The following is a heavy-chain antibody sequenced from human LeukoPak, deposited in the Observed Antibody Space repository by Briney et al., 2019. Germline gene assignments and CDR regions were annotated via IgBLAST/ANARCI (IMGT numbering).Heavy chain of an antibody. CDR2: ISFDGSNK. V-gene: IGHV3-30-3*01. Sequence: GGSLRLSCAASGFTFSSYTIHWVRQPPGKGLEWVAVISFDGSNKYYADSVKGRFTISRDNAKNTLDLQMNNLRVEDTAVYYCVRDGVGAPPFDYWGEGVLVTVSS. J-gene: IGHJ4*02. CDR3: VRDGVGAPPFDY. D-gene: IGHD1-26*01. CDR1: GFTFSSYT.